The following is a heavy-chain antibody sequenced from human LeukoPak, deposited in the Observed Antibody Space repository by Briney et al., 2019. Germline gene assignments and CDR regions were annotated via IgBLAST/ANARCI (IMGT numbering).Heavy chain of an antibody. V-gene: IGHV3-23*01. CDR2: ISTSGGST. CDR3: AKHTYYYDSSGYLFDY. CDR1: GFTFSSYA. Sequence: GGSLRLSCAASGFTFSSYAMSWVRQAPGKGLEWVSAISTSGGSTYHADSVKGRFTISRDNSKNTLYLQMNSLRAEDTAVYYCAKHTYYYDSSGYLFDYWGQGTLVTVSS. J-gene: IGHJ4*02. D-gene: IGHD3-22*01.